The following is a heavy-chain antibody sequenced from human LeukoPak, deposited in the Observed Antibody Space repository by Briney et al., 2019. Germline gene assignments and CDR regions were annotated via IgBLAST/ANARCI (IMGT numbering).Heavy chain of an antibody. Sequence: PGGSLRLSCAASGFSFSDSWMSWVRQAPGKGPEWVANIKEDESQEHYADSVKGRFTVSRDNAKNSLFLQMNSLRVGDTAVYYCATYKNWVAGDVWGQGTTVSVSS. CDR1: GFSFSDSW. CDR2: IKEDESQE. D-gene: IGHD7-27*01. V-gene: IGHV3-7*01. CDR3: ATYKNWVAGDV. J-gene: IGHJ6*02.